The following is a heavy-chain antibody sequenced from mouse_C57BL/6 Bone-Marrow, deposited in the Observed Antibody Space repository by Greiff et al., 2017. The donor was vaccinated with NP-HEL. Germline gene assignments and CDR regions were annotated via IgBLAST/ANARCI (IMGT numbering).Heavy chain of an antibody. Sequence: VQLKQSGPVLVKPGASVKMSCKASGYTFTDYYMNWVKQSHGKSLEWIGVINPYNGGTSYNQKFKGKATLTVDKSSSTAYMELNSLTSEDSAVYYGARPDYYGSSWYFDVWGTGTTVTVSS. V-gene: IGHV1-19*01. D-gene: IGHD1-1*01. CDR2: INPYNGGT. CDR3: ARPDYYGSSWYFDV. J-gene: IGHJ1*03. CDR1: GYTFTDYY.